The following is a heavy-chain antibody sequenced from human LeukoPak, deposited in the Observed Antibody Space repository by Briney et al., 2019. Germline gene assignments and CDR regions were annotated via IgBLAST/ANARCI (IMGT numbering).Heavy chain of an antibody. Sequence: GGSLRRSCAASGFTFSSYTVTWVRQAPGKGLEWVSSISGSGSTTYFADSVKGRFTISRDNSKNTLYLQMNSLRAEDTAVYYCAKDSTVSGSYYGMDIWGQGTTVTVSS. J-gene: IGHJ6*02. V-gene: IGHV3-23*01. CDR2: ISGSGSTT. CDR3: AKDSTVSGSYYGMDI. CDR1: GFTFSSYT. D-gene: IGHD3-22*01.